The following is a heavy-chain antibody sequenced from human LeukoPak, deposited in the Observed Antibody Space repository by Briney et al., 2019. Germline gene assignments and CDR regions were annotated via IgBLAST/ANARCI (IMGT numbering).Heavy chain of an antibody. CDR1: GFTFSSYS. V-gene: IGHV3-21*01. CDR2: ISSSSSYI. Sequence: GGSLRLSCAASGFTFSSYSMNWVRQAPGKGLEWVSSISSSSSYIYYADSVKGRFTISRDNARNSLYLQMNSLRAEDTAVYYCARDRVPFVVVVAATEFDYWGQGTLVTVSS. CDR3: ARDRVPFVVVVAATEFDY. J-gene: IGHJ4*02. D-gene: IGHD2-15*01.